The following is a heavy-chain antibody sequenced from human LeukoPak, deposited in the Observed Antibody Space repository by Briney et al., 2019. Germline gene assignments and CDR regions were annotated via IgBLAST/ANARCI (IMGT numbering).Heavy chain of an antibody. CDR3: ARGGGSGWYGQPFDY. D-gene: IGHD6-19*01. J-gene: IGHJ4*02. CDR1: GFTVSSNY. V-gene: IGHV3-66*01. Sequence: GGSLRLSCAASGFTVSSNYMSWVRQAPGKGLEWVSVIYSGGSTYYPDSVKGRFTISRDNSKNTLYLQMNSLRPEDTAVYYCARGGGSGWYGQPFDYWGQGTLVTVSS. CDR2: IYSGGST.